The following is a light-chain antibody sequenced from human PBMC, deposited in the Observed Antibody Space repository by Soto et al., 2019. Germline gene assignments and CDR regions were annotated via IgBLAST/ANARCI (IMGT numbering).Light chain of an antibody. CDR3: QSYDSTLRGSV. Sequence: QSVLTQPPSVSGAPGQRVTISCTGGSSNIGSTYDVHWYQQFPGTAPKLLIYGNNNRPSGVPDRFSGSKSGTSASLAITGLQPGDEDDYYCQSYDSTLRGSVFGTGTKVTVL. CDR1: SSNIGSTYD. V-gene: IGLV1-40*01. J-gene: IGLJ1*01. CDR2: GNN.